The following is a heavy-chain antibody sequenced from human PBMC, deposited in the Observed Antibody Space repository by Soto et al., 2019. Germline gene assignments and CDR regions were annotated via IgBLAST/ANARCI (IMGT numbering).Heavy chain of an antibody. D-gene: IGHD5-18*01. CDR2: IYHSGSS. CDR3: SSGYNYGYGT. CDR1: GGSISSGGYS. V-gene: IGHV4-30-2*01. Sequence: QLQLQASGSGLVKPSQTLSLTCAVSGGSISSGGYSRSWIRQTPGKGLEWIGDIYHSGSSYSNPSLKSGVTIAVDRTKNQFALKLSSVTAPDTAVYYCSSGYNYGYGTWGQGTLVTVSS. J-gene: IGHJ5*02.